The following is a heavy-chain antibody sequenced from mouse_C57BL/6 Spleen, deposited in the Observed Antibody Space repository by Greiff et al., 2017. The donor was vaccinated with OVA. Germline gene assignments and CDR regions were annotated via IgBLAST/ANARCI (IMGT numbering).Heavy chain of an antibody. CDR1: GFTFSSYA. CDR2: ISSGGDYI. J-gene: IGHJ4*01. V-gene: IGHV5-9-1*02. D-gene: IGHD2-4*01. CDR3: TRDLDYDEDYYAMDY. Sequence: EVKVVESGEGLVKPGGSLKLSCAASGFTFSSYAMSWVRQTPEKRLEWVAYISSGGDYIYYADTVKGRFTISRDNARNTLYLQMSSLKSEDTAMYYCTRDLDYDEDYYAMDYWGQGTSVTVSS.